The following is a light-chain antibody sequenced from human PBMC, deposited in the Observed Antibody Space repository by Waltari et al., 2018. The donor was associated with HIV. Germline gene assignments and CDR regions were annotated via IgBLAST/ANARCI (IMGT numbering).Light chain of an antibody. CDR2: SST. J-gene: IGLJ2*01. CDR1: TGPDIICHY. V-gene: IGLV7-43*01. Sequence: QAVVTQEPSVTVSPGRTVTLHCTSATGPDIICHYANWFQQTPGQTPRPLIYSSTRRHSLTPERFSAYLVDDRAALILSTVWPEDEAVYYCMLFFRSSYLFGGGTKVTVL. CDR3: MLFFRSSYL.